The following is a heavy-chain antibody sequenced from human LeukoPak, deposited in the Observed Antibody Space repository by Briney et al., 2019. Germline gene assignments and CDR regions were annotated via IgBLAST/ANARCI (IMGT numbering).Heavy chain of an antibody. CDR1: GFTFSNYW. CDR2: INTDGRST. D-gene: IGHD6-13*01. CDR3: ARTYSSSAYMDV. Sequence: GGSLRLSCAASGFTFSNYWMHWVRQAPGKGLVWVSRINTDGRSTSYVDSVKGRFTISRDNAKNSLYLQMNSLRAEDTAVYYCARTYSSSAYMDVWGKGTTVTISS. J-gene: IGHJ6*03. V-gene: IGHV3-74*01.